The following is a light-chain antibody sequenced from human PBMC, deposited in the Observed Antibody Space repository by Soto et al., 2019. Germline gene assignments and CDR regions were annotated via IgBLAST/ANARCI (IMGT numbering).Light chain of an antibody. J-gene: IGLJ1*01. CDR2: EVS. Sequence: SVLTQPASVTGSPGRSIAISCTGTSSDVGSYNLVSWYQQHPGKAPKLMIYEVSKRPSGVSNRFSGSKSGDTASLTISGLQAEDEADYYCCSYAGSSLYVFGTGTKVTVL. CDR1: SSDVGSYNL. V-gene: IGLV2-23*02. CDR3: CSYAGSSLYV.